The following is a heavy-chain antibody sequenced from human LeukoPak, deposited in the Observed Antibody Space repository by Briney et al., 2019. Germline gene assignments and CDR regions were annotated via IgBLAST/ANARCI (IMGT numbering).Heavy chain of an antibody. D-gene: IGHD4-11*01. J-gene: IGHJ4*02. Sequence: PGGSLRLSCTASGFTFSAYSVNWVRQAPGKGLEWVSYISDDSRRIHYADSVRGRFTISRDNAKTSLYLQMNSLRDDDTAVYYCARDENYSFDYWGQGTLVTVSS. CDR1: GFTFSAYS. CDR3: ARDENYSFDY. V-gene: IGHV3-48*02. CDR2: ISDDSRRI.